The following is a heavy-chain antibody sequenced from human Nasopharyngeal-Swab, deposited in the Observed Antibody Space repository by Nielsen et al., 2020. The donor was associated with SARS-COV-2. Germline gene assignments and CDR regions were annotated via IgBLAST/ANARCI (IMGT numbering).Heavy chain of an antibody. V-gene: IGHV3-11*04. D-gene: IGHD6-6*01. CDR3: ARGSSSFDY. J-gene: IGHJ4*02. Sequence: GQAPGKGLEWVSYISSSGSTIYYADSVKGRFTISRDNAKNSLYLQMNSLRAEDTAVYYCARGSSSFDYWGQGTLVTVSS. CDR2: ISSSGSTI.